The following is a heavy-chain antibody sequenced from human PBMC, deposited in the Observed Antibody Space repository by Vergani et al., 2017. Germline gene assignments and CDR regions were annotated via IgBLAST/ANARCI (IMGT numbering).Heavy chain of an antibody. D-gene: IGHD6-19*01. Sequence: QVQLQQWGAGLLKPSETLSLTCAVYGGSFSGYYWSWIRQPPGKGLEWIGEINHCGSTNYNPSLKSRVTITVDTSKNQFSLKLSSVTAADAAVYYCARHPGYSIGWYSFFDYWGQGTLVTVSS. V-gene: IGHV4-34*01. J-gene: IGHJ4*02. CDR2: INHCGST. CDR3: ARHPGYSIGWYSFFDY. CDR1: GGSFSGYY.